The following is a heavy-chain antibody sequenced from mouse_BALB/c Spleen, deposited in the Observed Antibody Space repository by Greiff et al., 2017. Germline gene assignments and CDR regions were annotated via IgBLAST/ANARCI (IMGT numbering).Heavy chain of an antibody. CDR3: ARHIVATEDWYFDV. V-gene: IGHV5-12-1*01. J-gene: IGHJ1*01. CDR2: ISSGGGST. CDR1: GFAFSSYD. Sequence: EVQGVESGGGLVKPGGSLKLSCAASGFAFSSYDMSWVRQTPEKRLEWVAYISSGGGSTYYPDTVKGRFTISRDNAKNTLYLQMSSLKSEDTAMYYCARHIVATEDWYFDVWGAGTTVTVSS. D-gene: IGHD1-1*01.